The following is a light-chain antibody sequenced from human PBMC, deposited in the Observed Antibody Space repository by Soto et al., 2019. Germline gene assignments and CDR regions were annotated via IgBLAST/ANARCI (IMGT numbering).Light chain of an antibody. CDR2: DVS. V-gene: IGLV2-14*03. Sequence: QPVLTQPASVSGSPGQSITISCTKTSSDVGGYNHVSWYQHHPGKAPKVIIYDVSNRPSGVSNRFSGSKSGSTASLTFSGLQAEDEADYYCSSYTSSSTYVFGTGTKVTVL. CDR1: SSDVGGYNH. J-gene: IGLJ1*01. CDR3: SSYTSSSTYV.